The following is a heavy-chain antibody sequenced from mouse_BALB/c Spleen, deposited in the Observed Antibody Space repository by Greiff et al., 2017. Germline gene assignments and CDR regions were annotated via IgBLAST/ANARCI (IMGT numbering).Heavy chain of an antibody. CDR1: GFSLTSYG. CDR2: IWAGGST. J-gene: IGHJ4*01. CDR3: ARRRGYAMDD. V-gene: IGHV2-9*02. Sequence: VQLQESGPGLVAPSQSLSITCTVSGFSLTSYGVHWVRQPPGKGLEWLGVIWAGGSTNYNSALMSRLSISKDNSKNQVFLKMNSLQTDDTAMYYCARRRGYAMDDWGQGTSVTVSS.